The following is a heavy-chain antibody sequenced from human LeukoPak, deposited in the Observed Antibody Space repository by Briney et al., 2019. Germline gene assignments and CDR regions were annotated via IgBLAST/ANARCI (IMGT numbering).Heavy chain of an antibody. J-gene: IGHJ3*02. Sequence: GGSLRLSCAASEFTFRSHVMSWVRQAPGKGLEWISAIVGSGSTTQYADSVKGRFTISRDNSKNTLYLQMNSLRDDDTALYYCATEDTAHHAFDIWGQGTVVTVSS. CDR1: EFTFRSHV. V-gene: IGHV3-23*01. CDR2: IVGSGSTT. D-gene: IGHD5-18*01. CDR3: ATEDTAHHAFDI.